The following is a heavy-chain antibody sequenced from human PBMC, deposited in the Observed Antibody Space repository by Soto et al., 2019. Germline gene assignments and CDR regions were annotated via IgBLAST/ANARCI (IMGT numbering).Heavy chain of an antibody. J-gene: IGHJ4*02. CDR3: ARDGVVRGARVPFDY. CDR2: ISSSSSTI. V-gene: IGHV3-48*01. D-gene: IGHD3-10*01. Sequence: GGSLRLSCAASGFTFSSYSMNWVRQAPGKGLEWVSYISSSSSTIYYADSVKGRFTISRDNAKNSLYLQMNSLRAEDTAVYYCARDGVVRGARVPFDYWGQGTLVTVSS. CDR1: GFTFSSYS.